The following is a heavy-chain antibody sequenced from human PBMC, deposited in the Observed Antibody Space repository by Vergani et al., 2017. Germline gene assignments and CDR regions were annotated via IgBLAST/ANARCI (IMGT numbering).Heavy chain of an antibody. D-gene: IGHD3-22*01. CDR1: GFTFSTYA. V-gene: IGHV3-23*04. CDR2: ISSDGGST. Sequence: EVQLVESGGGLVQPGGSLRLSCAASGFTFSTYAMTWVRQAPGKGLEWVSTISSDGGSTYYADSVKGRFTISRDNSKNTLSLQMNSLTAEDTAIYYCAGPQGTSAYYWGRFDYWGQGILVTVSS. CDR3: AGPQGTSAYYWGRFDY. J-gene: IGHJ4*02.